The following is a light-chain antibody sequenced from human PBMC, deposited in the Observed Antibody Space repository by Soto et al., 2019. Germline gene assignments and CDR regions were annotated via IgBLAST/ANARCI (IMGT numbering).Light chain of an antibody. CDR1: QNITQY. V-gene: IGKV1-5*03. Sequence: DNPMAQSPSTLSASVGDRVTISCRANQNITQYLAWYQQKPGQAPKLLISEASILEHGVPPRFAGSGSGTDFTLTITDLQPDDFATYFCQQYVRPYSFGQRTKVEI. CDR3: QQYVRPYS. J-gene: IGKJ2*03. CDR2: EAS.